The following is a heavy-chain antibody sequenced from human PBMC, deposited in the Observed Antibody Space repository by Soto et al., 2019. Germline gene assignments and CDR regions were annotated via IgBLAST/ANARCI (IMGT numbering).Heavy chain of an antibody. J-gene: IGHJ4*02. CDR2: MNPNSGNT. CDR3: ATGLAVLMVFELAY. V-gene: IGHV1-8*01. D-gene: IGHD2-8*01. CDR1: GYTFTSYD. Sequence: QVQLVQSGAEVKKPGASVKVSCKASGYTFTSYDINWVRQATGQGLEWMGWMNPNSGNTGYAQKFQGRVTMTRNTPISTAYMGLGSLRFENPAVYYWATGLAVLMVFELAYGGQGTLFTVSS.